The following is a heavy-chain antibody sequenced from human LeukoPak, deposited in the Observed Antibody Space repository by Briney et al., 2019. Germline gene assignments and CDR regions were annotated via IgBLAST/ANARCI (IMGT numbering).Heavy chain of an antibody. J-gene: IGHJ4*02. CDR3: ARGKRPKYYYDSSGALDY. CDR2: IYYSGGT. CDR1: GGSISRHY. V-gene: IGHV4-59*11. Sequence: SETLSLTCTVSGGSISRHYWSWIRQRPGKGLEWVGYIYYSGGTNYNPSLKSRVTISVDTSKNQFSLKLSSVTAAETAVYYCARGKRPKYYYDSSGALDYWGQGPLVTVSS. D-gene: IGHD3-22*01.